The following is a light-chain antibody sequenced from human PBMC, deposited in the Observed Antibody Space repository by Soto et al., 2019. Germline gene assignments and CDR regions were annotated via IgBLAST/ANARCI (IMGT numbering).Light chain of an antibody. CDR2: EVS. Sequence: QSALTPPPSASGSPGQSVTIPCTGTSSDVGDYNYVSWYQQHPGKVPKLMIYEVSKRPSGVPDRFSGSKSGNTASLTVSGLQAEDEDDDYCSSFAGSPVVFGGGTKLTVL. CDR1: SSDVGDYNY. J-gene: IGLJ2*01. V-gene: IGLV2-8*01. CDR3: SSFAGSPVV.